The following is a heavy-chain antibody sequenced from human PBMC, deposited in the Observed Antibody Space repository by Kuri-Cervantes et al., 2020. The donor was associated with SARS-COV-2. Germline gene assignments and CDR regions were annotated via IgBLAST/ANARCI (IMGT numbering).Heavy chain of an antibody. J-gene: IGHJ4*02. V-gene: IGHV1-8*03. D-gene: IGHD2-2*02. CDR2: MNPNSGNT. Sequence: ASVKVSCKASGYTFTSYDINWVRQATGQGLEWMGWMNPNSGNTGYAQKFQGRVTITRNTSISTAYMELSSLRSEDTAVYYCTTDLRGYCSSTSCYTVGWLRIHSWGQGTLVTVSS. CDR3: TTDLRGYCSSTSCYTVGWLRIHS. CDR1: GYTFTSYD.